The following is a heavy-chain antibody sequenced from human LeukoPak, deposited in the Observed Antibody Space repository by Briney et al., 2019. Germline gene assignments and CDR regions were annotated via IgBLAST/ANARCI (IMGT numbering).Heavy chain of an antibody. CDR3: AKAAGSRPFGDTFEF. D-gene: IGHD3-16*01. Sequence: QSSETLSLTCTVSGYSISSGYYWGWIRQPPGKGLEWIGSIYHSGSTDYNPSLKSRVTMSVDTSKNEFSLKVRSVTAADTAVYYCAKAAGSRPFGDTFEFWGQGILVTVSS. J-gene: IGHJ3*01. CDR2: IYHSGST. CDR1: GYSISSGYY. V-gene: IGHV4-38-2*02.